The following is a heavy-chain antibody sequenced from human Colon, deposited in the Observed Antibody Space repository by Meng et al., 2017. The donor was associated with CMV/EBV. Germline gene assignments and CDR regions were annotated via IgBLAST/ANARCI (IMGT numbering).Heavy chain of an antibody. V-gene: IGHV4-31*02. J-gene: IGHJ5*02. CDR2: IYYTGST. CDR3: ARGWPKTNDPRKSDNGFDP. CDR1: SGGFY. D-gene: IGHD2-8*01. Sequence: SGGFYGSWIRKHPGKGLEYIGNIYYTGSTYYNPSLKSRVAISIDTSKKQFSLDLNSVTAADTAVYYCARGWPKTNDPRKSDNGFDPWGQGTLVTVSS.